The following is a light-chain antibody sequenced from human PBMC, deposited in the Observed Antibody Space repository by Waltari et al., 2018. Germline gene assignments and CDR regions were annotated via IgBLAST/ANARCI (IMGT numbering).Light chain of an antibody. CDR2: GAS. V-gene: IGKV3-20*01. CDR1: QSVISTY. CDR3: QQYGNSPS. J-gene: IGKJ4*01. Sequence: EIVLTQSPGTLSLSPGERVTLSCRASQSVISTYLAWYQQKPGQTPKLLIYGASSRAPGIPDRFSGSGSGTDFTLTISRLEPGDFAVNYCQQYGNSPSFGGGTKVEIK.